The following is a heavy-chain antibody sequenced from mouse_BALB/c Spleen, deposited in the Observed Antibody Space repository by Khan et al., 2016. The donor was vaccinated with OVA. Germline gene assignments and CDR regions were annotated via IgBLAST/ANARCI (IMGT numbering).Heavy chain of an antibody. CDR1: GYSITSDYA. Sequence: VQLVESGPGLVKPSQSLSLTCTVTGYSITSDYAWYWIRQFPGNKLEWMGYISYSGTTSYNPSLKSQISITRDISKNPFFMQLNSLTSEDTATYCGARQNYYGDAMDYWGQGTSVTVSS. V-gene: IGHV3-2*02. D-gene: IGHD1-2*01. CDR2: ISYSGTT. CDR3: ARQNYYGDAMDY. J-gene: IGHJ4*01.